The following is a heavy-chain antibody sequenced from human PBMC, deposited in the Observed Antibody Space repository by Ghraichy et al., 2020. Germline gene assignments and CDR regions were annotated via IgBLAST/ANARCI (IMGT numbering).Heavy chain of an antibody. J-gene: IGHJ4*02. D-gene: IGHD5-24*01. CDR2: IYSGGNT. Sequence: SCGASGFTVSSLFMSWVRQAPGKGLEWVSVIYSGGNTAYADSVKGRFTISRDISKNTLYLQMNSLRVEDTAVYYCARSRPRGYKYFFDFWGQGAPVTVSS. CDR1: GFTVSSLF. V-gene: IGHV3-66*01. CDR3: ARSRPRGYKYFFDF.